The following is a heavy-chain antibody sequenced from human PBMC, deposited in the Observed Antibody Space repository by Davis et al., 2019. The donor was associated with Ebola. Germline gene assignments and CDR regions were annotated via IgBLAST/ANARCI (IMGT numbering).Heavy chain of an antibody. CDR2: IYYSGST. Sequence: PSETLSLTCTVSGGSVSSGSYYWSWIRQPPGKGLEWIGYIYYSGSTNYNPSLKSRVTISVDTSKNQFSLKLSSVTAADTAVYYCARVSRLYDILDYWGQGTLVTVSS. D-gene: IGHD3-9*01. V-gene: IGHV4-61*01. CDR1: GGSVSSGSYY. J-gene: IGHJ4*02. CDR3: ARVSRLYDILDY.